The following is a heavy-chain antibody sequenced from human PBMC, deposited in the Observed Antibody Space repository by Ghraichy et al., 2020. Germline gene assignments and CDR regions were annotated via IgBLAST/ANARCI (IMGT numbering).Heavy chain of an antibody. CDR3: ARKDSLTGYRVSPEFDY. Sequence: GESLNISCKGSGYSFNSHWIAWVRQMPGKGLEWMGIIYPGDSDARYTPSFRGQVTISFDKSIGTAYLQWDSLKASDTAMYYCARKDSLTGYRVSPEFDYWGQGTLVTVAS. J-gene: IGHJ4*02. CDR1: GYSFNSHW. CDR2: IYPGDSDA. D-gene: IGHD3-9*01. V-gene: IGHV5-51*01.